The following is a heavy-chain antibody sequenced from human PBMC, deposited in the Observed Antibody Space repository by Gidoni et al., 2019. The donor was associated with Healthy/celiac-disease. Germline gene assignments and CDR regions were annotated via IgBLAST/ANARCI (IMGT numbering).Heavy chain of an antibody. Sequence: QLQLQESGSVLVKPSQTLSLTCAVSGGSISSGWYSWSWIRQPPGKGLEWMGYFYHSGSTYHNPSLKSRVTISVDRPKNQFSLKLSSVTAADTAVYYCARGRFQNWFDPWGQGTLVTVSS. D-gene: IGHD3-3*01. V-gene: IGHV4-30-2*01. CDR3: ARGRFQNWFDP. J-gene: IGHJ5*02. CDR2: FYHSGST. CDR1: GGSISSGWYS.